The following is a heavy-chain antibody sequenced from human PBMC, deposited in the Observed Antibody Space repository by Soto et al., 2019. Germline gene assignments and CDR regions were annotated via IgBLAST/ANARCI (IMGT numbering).Heavy chain of an antibody. J-gene: IGHJ4*02. D-gene: IGHD4-17*01. V-gene: IGHV1-8*01. CDR3: AREGPTTVTYY. Sequence: GASVKGSWKASGYTFTSYDIKWGRQATGQGLEWMGWMNPNSGNTGYAQKFQGRVTMTRNTSISTAYMELSSLRSEDTAVYYCAREGPTTVTYYWGQGTLVTVSS. CDR1: GYTFTSYD. CDR2: MNPNSGNT.